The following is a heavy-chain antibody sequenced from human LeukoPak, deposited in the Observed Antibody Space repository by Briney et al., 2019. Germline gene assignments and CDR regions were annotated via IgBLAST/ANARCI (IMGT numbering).Heavy chain of an antibody. CDR2: ITGSGGFT. V-gene: IGHV3-23*01. CDR3: VRSLDY. CDR1: GFPFSTYA. Sequence: GGSLRLSCAAYGFPFSTYAMNWVRQAPGKGLEWVSVITGSGGFTQYADSVKGRFTISRDNSKNTVYLQMNSLRVEDTALYYCVRSLDYWGQGTLVTVSS. J-gene: IGHJ4*02.